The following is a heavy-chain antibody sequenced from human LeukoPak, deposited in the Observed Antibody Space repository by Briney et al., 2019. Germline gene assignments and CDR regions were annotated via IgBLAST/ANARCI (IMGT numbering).Heavy chain of an antibody. J-gene: IGHJ4*02. CDR2: IKQDGSEK. CDR3: GRALLPGTFDY. V-gene: IGHV3-7*01. Sequence: GGSLRLSCAASGFTFSSYWMSWVRQAPGKGLEWVANIKQDGSEKYYVDSVKGRFTISRDNAKNSPYLQMNSLRAEDTAVYYCGRALLPGTFDYRGQETLVTVPS. CDR1: GFTFSSYW. D-gene: IGHD1-14*01.